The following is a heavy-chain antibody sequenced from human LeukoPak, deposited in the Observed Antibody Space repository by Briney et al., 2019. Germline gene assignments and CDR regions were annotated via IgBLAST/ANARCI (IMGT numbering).Heavy chain of an antibody. Sequence: ASVKVSCKASGYTFTSYDINWVRQASGQGLEWMGWLDPNSGNTAYAQKFQGRVTITRNTSISTAYMELSSLRSDDTAVYYCAIGWKPFYFDYWGQGTLVTVSS. V-gene: IGHV1-8*03. CDR1: GYTFTSYD. J-gene: IGHJ4*02. CDR2: LDPNSGNT. D-gene: IGHD1-1*01. CDR3: AIGWKPFYFDY.